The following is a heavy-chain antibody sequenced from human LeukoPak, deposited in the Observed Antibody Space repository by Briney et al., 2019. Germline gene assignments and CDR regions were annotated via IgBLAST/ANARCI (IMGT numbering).Heavy chain of an antibody. D-gene: IGHD4-23*01. CDR2: ISSSSSYI. CDR1: GFTFSSYS. J-gene: IGHJ4*02. Sequence: GGSLRLSCAASGFTFSSYSMNWVRQAPGKGLEWVSSISSSSSYIYYADSVKGRFTISRDNAKNSPYLQMNSLRAEDTAVYYCARRAGGYSHPHDYWGQGTLVTV. V-gene: IGHV3-21*01. CDR3: ARRAGGYSHPHDY.